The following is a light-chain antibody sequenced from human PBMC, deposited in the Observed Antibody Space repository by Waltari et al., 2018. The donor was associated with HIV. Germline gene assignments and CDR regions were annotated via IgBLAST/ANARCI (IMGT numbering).Light chain of an antibody. J-gene: IGKJ1*01. CDR2: AAS. CDR3: QQSYSSLGT. Sequence: DIQMTQSPASLSASVGDRVTITCRASQGISNYLNWYQQQPGKAPKLLIFAASSLENGVPPRFTGSGSGTGFTLTISSLQPEDSATYYCQQSYSSLGTFGQGTKVEV. V-gene: IGKV1-39*01. CDR1: QGISNY.